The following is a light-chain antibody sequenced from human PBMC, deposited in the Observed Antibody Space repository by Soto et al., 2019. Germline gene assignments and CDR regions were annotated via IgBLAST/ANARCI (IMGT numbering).Light chain of an antibody. CDR1: QRISTY. CDR3: QQCYSSPRT. Sequence: DIQMTQSPSTLSAGVGDRVTITCRASQRISTYLNWYQQKPVKAPTLLIYAASSLQSGVPSRFSGGGSGTDFTLTINTLQPEDFATYFCQQCYSSPRTFGQGTKVDIK. J-gene: IGKJ1*01. CDR2: AAS. V-gene: IGKV1-39*01.